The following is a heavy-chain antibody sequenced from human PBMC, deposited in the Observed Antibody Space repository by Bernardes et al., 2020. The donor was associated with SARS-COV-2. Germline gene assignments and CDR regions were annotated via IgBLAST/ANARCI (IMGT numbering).Heavy chain of an antibody. CDR1: GFIFSNFG. D-gene: IGHD3-10*01. Sequence: GGSLRLSCSASGFIFSNFGMHWVRQAPGQGLEWVAIVWYDGKTKLYGDSVQGRFSISRDNSKSTVYLQMNSLRVDDTAVYYCAIDYFGRDDPNGSVPTQHWGQGTLVTVSS. J-gene: IGHJ1*01. V-gene: IGHV3-33*01. CDR2: VWYDGKTK. CDR3: AIDYFGRDDPNGSVPTQH.